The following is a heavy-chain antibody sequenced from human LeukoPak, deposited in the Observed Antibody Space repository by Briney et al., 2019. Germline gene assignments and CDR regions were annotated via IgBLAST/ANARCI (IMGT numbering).Heavy chain of an antibody. Sequence: SSETLSLTCTVSGYSISSGYYWGWIRQPPGKGLEWIGSIYHSGSTYYNPSLKSRVTISVDTSNNHFSLKLSSVTAADTAVYYCARHIRKRGIAVAGSPGWFDPWGQGTLVTVSS. CDR3: ARHIRKRGIAVAGSPGWFDP. D-gene: IGHD6-19*01. J-gene: IGHJ5*02. CDR2: IYHSGST. V-gene: IGHV4-38-2*02. CDR1: GYSISSGYY.